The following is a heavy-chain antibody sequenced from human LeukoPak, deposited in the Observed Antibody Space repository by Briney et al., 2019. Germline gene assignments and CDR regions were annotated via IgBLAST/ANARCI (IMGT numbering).Heavy chain of an antibody. D-gene: IGHD3-10*01. V-gene: IGHV4-39*01. Sequence: SETLSLTCTVSGDSISSSSYYWGWIRQPPGKGLEWIGGIYYSGSTYYNPSLKSRVTISVDTSKNQFSLKLSSVTAADTAVYYCARHFAPEAWFQAPWGQGTLVTVSS. CDR3: ARHFAPEAWFQAP. CDR2: IYYSGST. CDR1: GDSISSSSYY. J-gene: IGHJ5*02.